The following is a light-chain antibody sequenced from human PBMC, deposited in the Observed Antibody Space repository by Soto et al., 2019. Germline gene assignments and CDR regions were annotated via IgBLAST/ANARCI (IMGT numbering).Light chain of an antibody. CDR2: GNS. CDR3: QSYDSSLRGVV. V-gene: IGLV1-40*01. CDR1: SSNIGAGYD. J-gene: IGLJ2*01. Sequence: QSVLTQPPSVSGAPGQRVTISYTGSSSNIGAGYDVHWYQQLPGTAPKLLIYGNSNRPSGVPDRFSGSKSGMSASLAITGLQAEDEADYYCQSYDSSLRGVVFGGGTKLTVL.